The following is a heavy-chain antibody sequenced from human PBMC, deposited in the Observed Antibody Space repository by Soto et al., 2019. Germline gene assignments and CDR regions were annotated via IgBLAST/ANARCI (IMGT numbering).Heavy chain of an antibody. J-gene: IGHJ6*02. Sequence: QVHLVQSGAEVKKPGSSVKVSCKASGGTFSNYAISWVRQAPGHGLEWMGGIIPIFDTANYAQKFQGRVTITADESTSTASMELSSLRSEDTAVYYCARHDCISSSGYYYYYYGRDVWGQGTTGTVSS. CDR2: IIPIFDTA. V-gene: IGHV1-69*12. CDR3: ARHDCISSSGYYYYYYGRDV. CDR1: GGTFSNYA. D-gene: IGHD2-2*01.